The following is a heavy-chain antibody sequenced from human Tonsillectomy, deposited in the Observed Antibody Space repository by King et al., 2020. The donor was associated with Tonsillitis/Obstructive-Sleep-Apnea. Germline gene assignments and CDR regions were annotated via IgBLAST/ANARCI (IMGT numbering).Heavy chain of an antibody. CDR3: AKARAFSLDTPMDLDY. Sequence: VQLVESGGGLVQPGRSLRLSCAASGFTFDDYAMHWVRQAPGKGLEWVSGISWNSGSICYADSVKGRFTISRDNAKNSLYLQMNSLRAEDTALYYCAKARAFSLDTPMDLDYWGQGTLVTVSS. CDR2: ISWNSGSI. CDR1: GFTFDDYA. J-gene: IGHJ4*02. D-gene: IGHD5-18*01. V-gene: IGHV3-9*01.